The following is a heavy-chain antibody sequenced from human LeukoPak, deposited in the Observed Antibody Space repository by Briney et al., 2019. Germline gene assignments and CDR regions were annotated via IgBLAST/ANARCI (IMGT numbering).Heavy chain of an antibody. Sequence: SQTLSLTCAISGDSVSSNSAAWNWIRQSPSRGLEWLGRTYYRSKWYNDYAVSVKSRITINPDTSKNQFSLQLSSVTPEDTAVYYCARDPSGCSGGSCYRKYYFDYWGQGTLVTVSS. V-gene: IGHV6-1*01. CDR1: GDSVSSNSAA. D-gene: IGHD2-15*01. J-gene: IGHJ4*02. CDR3: ARDPSGCSGGSCYRKYYFDY. CDR2: TYYRSKWYN.